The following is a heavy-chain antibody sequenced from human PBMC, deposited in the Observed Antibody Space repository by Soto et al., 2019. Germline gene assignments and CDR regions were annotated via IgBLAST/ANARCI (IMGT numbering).Heavy chain of an antibody. CDR3: ARGGVVPPRFDP. V-gene: IGHV4-34*01. Sequence: PSETLSLTCAVYGGSFSGYYWSWIRQPPGKGLEWIGEINHSGSTNYNPSLKSRVTISVDTSKNQFSLKLSSVTAADTAVYYCARGGVVPPRFDPWGQGTLVTVSS. D-gene: IGHD2-2*01. CDR1: GGSFSGYY. CDR2: INHSGST. J-gene: IGHJ5*02.